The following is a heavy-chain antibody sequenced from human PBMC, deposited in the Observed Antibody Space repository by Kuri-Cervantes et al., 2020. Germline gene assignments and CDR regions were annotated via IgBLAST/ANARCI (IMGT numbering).Heavy chain of an antibody. CDR1: GYTFTSYG. CDR2: ISAYNGNT. V-gene: IGHV1-18*01. J-gene: IGHJ4*02. D-gene: IGHD3-22*01. CDR3: ARERSYYDSSGYYVDY. Sequence: ASVKVSCKASGYTFTSYGISWVRQAPGQGLEWMGWISAYNGNTNYAQKLQGRVTMTTDTSTSTAYMELRSLRSDDTAVYYCARERSYYDSSGYYVDYWGQGTLVTVSS.